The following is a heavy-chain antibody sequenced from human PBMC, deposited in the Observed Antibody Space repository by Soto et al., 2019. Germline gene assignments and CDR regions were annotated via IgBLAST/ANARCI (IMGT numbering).Heavy chain of an antibody. CDR2: INPATGAA. CDR3: ARGGGVGVTGSAAFDM. J-gene: IGHJ3*02. D-gene: IGHD3-3*01. V-gene: IGHV1-2*02. CDR1: GYPVTAYY. Sequence: QLHLVQSGAVVKKPGASVTVSCSASGYPVTAYYMHWVRQAPGRGLEWMGGINPATGAAKYPLTFQGRVTLARDTSTSTVFMELSGLTSEDPAVFYCARGGGVGVTGSAAFDMWGQGTLVTVSS.